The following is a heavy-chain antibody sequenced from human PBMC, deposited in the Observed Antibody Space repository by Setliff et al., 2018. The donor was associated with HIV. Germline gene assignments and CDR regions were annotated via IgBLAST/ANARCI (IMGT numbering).Heavy chain of an antibody. CDR2: MYYSGST. CDR1: NGSISSHY. Sequence: PSETLSLTCTVSNGSISSHYWSWIRQPPGKGLEWIGNMYYSGSTNYNPSLKSRVTISVDRSQNHFSLKLSSVTAADTAVYYCAREVDYYDSSRYLLLYYFDSGGQGTLVTVSS. V-gene: IGHV4-59*11. CDR3: AREVDYYDSSRYLLLYYFDS. D-gene: IGHD3-22*01. J-gene: IGHJ4*02.